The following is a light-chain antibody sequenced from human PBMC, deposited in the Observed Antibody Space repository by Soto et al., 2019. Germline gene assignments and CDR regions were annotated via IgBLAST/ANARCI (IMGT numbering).Light chain of an antibody. CDR3: QQYDTLCT. CDR2: KAS. V-gene: IGKV1-5*03. J-gene: IGKJ1*01. CDR1: QNVNGW. Sequence: DIQMTQSPSTLSASVGDRVTITCRASQNVNGWLAWYQQKPGKAPKLLINKASSLESGVPSRFIGRGFGTEFTLTISSLQTDDFATYYCQQYDTLCTFGQGTKVEVK.